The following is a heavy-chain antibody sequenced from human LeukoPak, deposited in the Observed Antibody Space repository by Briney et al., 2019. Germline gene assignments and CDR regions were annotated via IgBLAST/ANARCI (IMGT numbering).Heavy chain of an antibody. CDR3: ARGLMNYYDSGGDY. CDR2: IRGDNGNT. J-gene: IGHJ4*02. V-gene: IGHV1-18*01. Sequence: ASVKVSFKASGYTFNNYGISWVRQAPGQGLEWVGWIRGDNGNTNYAQKLQGRVTITTDTSTSTAYMELRSLGSDETAVYYCARGLMNYYDSGGDYWGQGTLVTVSS. CDR1: GYTFNNYG. D-gene: IGHD3-22*01.